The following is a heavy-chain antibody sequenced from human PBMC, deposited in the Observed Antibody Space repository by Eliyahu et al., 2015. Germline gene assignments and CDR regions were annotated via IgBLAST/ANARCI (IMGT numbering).Heavy chain of an antibody. Sequence: QVQLQESGPGLVKPSQTLSLTCTVPGXXIXXGGXYWSWXRQNPGKGLEWIGYIYYSGSTYYNPSLKSRVTISVDTSKNQFSLKLSSVTAADTAVYYCARVSKAMVNYYGMDVWGQGTTVTVSS. CDR2: IYYSGST. D-gene: IGHD5-18*01. CDR1: GXXIXXGGXY. CDR3: ARVSKAMVNYYGMDV. J-gene: IGHJ6*02. V-gene: IGHV4-31*03.